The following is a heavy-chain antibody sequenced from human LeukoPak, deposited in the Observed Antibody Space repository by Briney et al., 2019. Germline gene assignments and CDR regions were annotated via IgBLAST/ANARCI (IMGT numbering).Heavy chain of an antibody. CDR2: ISGSGSKI. CDR3: ARDRGSSWRTPFDY. CDR1: GFPFSDYY. J-gene: IGHJ4*02. D-gene: IGHD6-13*01. V-gene: IGHV3-11*01. Sequence: GGSLRLSCAASGFPFSDYYMSWIRQAPGKGLEWVSYISGSGSKIYYADSVKGRFTISRDNARNSLYLQMNSLRAEDTAVYYCARDRGSSWRTPFDYWGQGTLVTVSS.